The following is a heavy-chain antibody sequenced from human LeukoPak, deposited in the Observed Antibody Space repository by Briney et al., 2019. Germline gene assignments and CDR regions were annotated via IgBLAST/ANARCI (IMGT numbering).Heavy chain of an antibody. CDR1: GFTVSSNY. D-gene: IGHD4-17*01. V-gene: IGHV3-53*01. CDR3: AREEGYGDSYFDY. J-gene: IGHJ4*02. Sequence: GVSLRLSCAASGFTVSSNYMSWVRQAPGKGLEWVSVIYSGGSTYYADSVKGRFTISRDNSKNTLYLQMNSLRAEDTAVYYCAREEGYGDSYFDYWGQGTLVTVSS. CDR2: IYSGGST.